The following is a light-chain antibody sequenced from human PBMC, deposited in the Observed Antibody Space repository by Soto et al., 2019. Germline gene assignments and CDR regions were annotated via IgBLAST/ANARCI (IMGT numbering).Light chain of an antibody. Sequence: DIQMTQSPSSLSASVGDRITVTCRASQSISTYLNWYQQKPGKAPKLLIYAASSLQSGVPSRFTGSGSGTDFTITISSLQPEDFATYYCQQSYSMPLNFGGGTKVEIK. CDR1: QSISTY. J-gene: IGKJ4*01. V-gene: IGKV1-39*01. CDR3: QQSYSMPLN. CDR2: AAS.